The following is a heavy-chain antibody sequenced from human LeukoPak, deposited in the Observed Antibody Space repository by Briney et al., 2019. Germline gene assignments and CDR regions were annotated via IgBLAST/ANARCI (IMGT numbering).Heavy chain of an antibody. V-gene: IGHV3-43D*03. CDR1: GFTFDDYA. CDR2: VSWDGSSR. J-gene: IGHJ4*02. Sequence: GGYLRLSCAASGFTFDDYAMHWVRQALGKGLEWVSLVSWDGSSRYYADSVKGRFTISRDNSKNSLYLQMNSLRPEDTALYYCAKGGPLDYWGQGTLVTVSS. CDR3: AKGGPLDY.